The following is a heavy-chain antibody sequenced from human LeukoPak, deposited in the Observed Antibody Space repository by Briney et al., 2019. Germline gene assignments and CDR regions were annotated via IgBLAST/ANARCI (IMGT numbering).Heavy chain of an antibody. V-gene: IGHV4-4*07. CDR1: GGYFSSCY. J-gene: IGHJ2*01. Sequence: SETLSLICTVCGGYFSSCYWTGMMRHATRERVESMRIYTSGTTNYSPSLESRVTMSPDTSKNRFSLSLSSVTAADTAVHYCARGRLGATGHWRIDVWGRGTLVTVSS. D-gene: IGHD1-26*01. CDR3: ARGRLGATGHWRIDV. CDR2: IYTSGTT.